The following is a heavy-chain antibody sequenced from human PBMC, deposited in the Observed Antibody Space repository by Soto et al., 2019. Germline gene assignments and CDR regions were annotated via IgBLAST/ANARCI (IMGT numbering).Heavy chain of an antibody. CDR1: GFSFSSYA. CDR3: ARDMSGGTYNYYYGLDV. Sequence: EVQLLESGGGLGQPGGSLRLSCAASGFSFSSYAMTWVRQAPGRGLAWVSAISGSGSPTYYADSVKGRFTISRDNSKNTLYLQMNSLRADDAAVYYCARDMSGGTYNYYYGLDVLGQGTTVTVSS. V-gene: IGHV3-23*01. J-gene: IGHJ6*02. D-gene: IGHD1-26*01. CDR2: ISGSGSPT.